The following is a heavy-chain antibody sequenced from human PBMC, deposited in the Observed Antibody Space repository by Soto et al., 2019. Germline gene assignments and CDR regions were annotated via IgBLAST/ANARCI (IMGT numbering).Heavy chain of an antibody. Sequence: QVQLVQSGAEVKKPGASVRVSCKASGYTFSRYGISWVRQALGQGLEWMGWISGFNGNTKESEKLQGRVTLTTDTVANTAHMELRGLRSDDTAVYYCARASAYSTPWSFDNWGQGTLVTVSS. V-gene: IGHV1-18*01. CDR2: ISGFNGNT. CDR3: ARASAYSTPWSFDN. D-gene: IGHD6-13*01. J-gene: IGHJ4*02. CDR1: GYTFSRYG.